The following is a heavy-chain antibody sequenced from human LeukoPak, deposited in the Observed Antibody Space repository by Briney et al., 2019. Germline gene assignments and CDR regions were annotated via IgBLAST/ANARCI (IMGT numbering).Heavy chain of an antibody. V-gene: IGHV3-74*01. Sequence: PGGSLRLSCAASGFTFSRYWMHWARQAPGKGLVWVSRINSDGSSTTYADSVRGRFTISRDNAKNTLYMQMNSLRAEDTAVYYCARDPESSGWSSKDYWGQGTLVTVSS. J-gene: IGHJ4*02. CDR1: GFTFSRYW. CDR3: ARDPESSGWSSKDY. D-gene: IGHD6-19*01. CDR2: INSDGSST.